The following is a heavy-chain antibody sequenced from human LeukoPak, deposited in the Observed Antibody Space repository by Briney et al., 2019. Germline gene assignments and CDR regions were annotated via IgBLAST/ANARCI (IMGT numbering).Heavy chain of an antibody. J-gene: IGHJ3*02. D-gene: IGHD4-17*01. CDR3: AKDGADDYGDYVDAFDI. CDR2: ISSSSSYI. Sequence: GGSLRLSCAASGFTFSSYSMNWVRQAPGKGLEWVSSISSSSSYIYYADSVKGRFTISRDNSKNTLYLQMNSLRAEDTAVYYCAKDGADDYGDYVDAFDIWGQGTMVTVSS. V-gene: IGHV3-21*04. CDR1: GFTFSSYS.